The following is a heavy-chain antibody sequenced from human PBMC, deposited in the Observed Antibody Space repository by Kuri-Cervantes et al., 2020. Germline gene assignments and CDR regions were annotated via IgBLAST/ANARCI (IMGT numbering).Heavy chain of an antibody. V-gene: IGHV4-39*07. CDR3: ARVKAFAMVRGVILDY. CDR1: GGSISSSSYY. J-gene: IGHJ4*02. D-gene: IGHD3-10*01. Sequence: SETLSLTCTVSGGSISSSSYYWGWIRQPPGKGLEWIGSIYYSGSTYYNPSLKSRVTISVDTSKNQFSLKLSSVTAADTAVYYCARVKAFAMVRGVILDYWGQGTLVTVSS. CDR2: IYYSGST.